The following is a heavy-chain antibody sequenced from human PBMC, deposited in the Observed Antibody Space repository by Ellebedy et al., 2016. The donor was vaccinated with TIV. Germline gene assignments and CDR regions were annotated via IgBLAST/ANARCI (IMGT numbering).Heavy chain of an antibody. CDR3: ARRPGGYYGSGSYDY. J-gene: IGHJ4*02. D-gene: IGHD3-10*01. V-gene: IGHV1-18*04. CDR2: ISAYNCNT. Sequence: AASVKVSCKASGYTFTSYGISWVRQAPGQGLEWMGWISAYNCNTNYAQKLQGRVTMTTDTSTSTAYMELRSLRSDDTAVYYCARRPGGYYGSGSYDYWGQGTLVTVSS. CDR1: GYTFTSYG.